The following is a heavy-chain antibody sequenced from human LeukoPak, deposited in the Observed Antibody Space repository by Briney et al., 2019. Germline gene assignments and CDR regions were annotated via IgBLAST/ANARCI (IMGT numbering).Heavy chain of an antibody. CDR2: INPNSGGT. CDR1: GYTFTGYY. CDR3: ARDRKGSGSRFDP. V-gene: IGHV1-2*02. D-gene: IGHD2-15*01. J-gene: IGHJ5*02. Sequence: ASVKVSCKASGYTFTGYYMHWVRQAPGQGLEWMGWINPNSGGTNYAQKFQGRVTMTRDTSISTAYMELSRLRSDDTAVYYCARDRKGSGSRFDPWGQGTLVTVSP.